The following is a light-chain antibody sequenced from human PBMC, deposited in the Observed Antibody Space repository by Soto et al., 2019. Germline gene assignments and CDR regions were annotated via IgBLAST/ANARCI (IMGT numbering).Light chain of an antibody. CDR1: QSVSSSY. CDR2: DAS. V-gene: IGKV3-20*01. J-gene: IGKJ3*01. CDR3: QQYGSSPLFT. Sequence: EIVLTQSPGTLSLSPGERATLSCRASQSVSSSYLVWYQQKPGQTPRLLIYDASSRATGIPDRFSGSGSGTDFTLTISRLEPEDFAVYYCQQYGSSPLFTFGPGTKVDIK.